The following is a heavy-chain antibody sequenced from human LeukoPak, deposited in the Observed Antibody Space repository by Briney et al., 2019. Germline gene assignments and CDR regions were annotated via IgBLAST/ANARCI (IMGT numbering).Heavy chain of an antibody. CDR1: GFTVSSNY. CDR3: ARVGYPYAFDI. J-gene: IGHJ3*02. D-gene: IGHD2-2*01. Sequence: GGSLRLSCVASGFTVSSNYMSWVRQAPGKGLEWVSVIYSGGSTYYEDSVKGRFTISRDNSKNTLYFQMNSLRAEDTAVYYCARVGYPYAFDIWGQGTMVTVSS. CDR2: IYSGGST. V-gene: IGHV3-53*01.